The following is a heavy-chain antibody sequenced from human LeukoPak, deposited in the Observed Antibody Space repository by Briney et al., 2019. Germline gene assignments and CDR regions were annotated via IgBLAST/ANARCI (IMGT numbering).Heavy chain of an antibody. V-gene: IGHV1-8*01. CDR2: MNPNSGNT. J-gene: IGHJ4*02. CDR3: ARNDCSSTSCYDPFDY. D-gene: IGHD2-2*01. Sequence: ASVKVSCKASGYTFTSYDINWVRQATGQGLEWMGWMNPNSGNTGYAQKFQGRVTMTRNTSISTAYMELSRLRSDDTAVYYCARNDCSSTSCYDPFDYWGQGTLVTVSS. CDR1: GYTFTSYD.